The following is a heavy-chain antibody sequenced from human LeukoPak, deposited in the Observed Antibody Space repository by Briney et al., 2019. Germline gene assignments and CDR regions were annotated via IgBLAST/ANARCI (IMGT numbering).Heavy chain of an antibody. CDR3: ARYSSAGHFDI. CDR1: GFTFSRYW. CDR2: INHSGST. D-gene: IGHD6-25*01. Sequence: GSLRLSCAASGFTFSRYWMSWVRQAPGKGLEWIGEINHSGSTNYNPSLKSRVTISVDTSKNQFSLKLSSVTAADTAVYYCARYSSAGHFDIWGQGTMVTVSS. V-gene: IGHV4-34*01. J-gene: IGHJ3*02.